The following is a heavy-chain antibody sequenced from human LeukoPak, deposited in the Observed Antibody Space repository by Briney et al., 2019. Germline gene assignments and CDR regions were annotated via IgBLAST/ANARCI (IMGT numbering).Heavy chain of an antibody. CDR2: IPYEGSNK. J-gene: IGHJ6*03. V-gene: IGHV3-30*02. D-gene: IGHD3-3*01. CDR3: ARNQGFWGGCRGLCYKDV. Sequence: GGSKRISCAASGITISSSDVHWVRQAPGKGLEWVAFIPYEGSNKFYGDSVKGRFTISRDNSKDTLFLQMNRQMAEDTAVDYCARNQGFWGGCRGLCYKDVWGKGTTVIVPS. CDR1: GITISSSD.